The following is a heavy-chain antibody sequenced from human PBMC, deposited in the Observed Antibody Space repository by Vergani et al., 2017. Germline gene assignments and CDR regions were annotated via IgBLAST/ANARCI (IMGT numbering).Heavy chain of an antibody. CDR2: ISYDGSNK. Sequence: VQLLESGGGLVQPGGSLRLSCAASGFTFSSYAMHWVRQAPGKGLEWVAVISYDGSNKYYADSVKGRFTISRDNSKNTLYLQMNSLRAEDTAVYYCARDPCGGDCYGGLTYFDYWGQGTLVTVSS. V-gene: IGHV3-30*01. J-gene: IGHJ4*02. CDR3: ARDPCGGDCYGGLTYFDY. D-gene: IGHD2-21*01. CDR1: GFTFSSYA.